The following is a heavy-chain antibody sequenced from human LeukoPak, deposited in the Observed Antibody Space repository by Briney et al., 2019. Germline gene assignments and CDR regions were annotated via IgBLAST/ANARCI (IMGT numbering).Heavy chain of an antibody. Sequence: SETLSLTCTVSGGSISSYYWSWIRQPAGKGLEWIGRIYTSGSTNYNPSLKSRVTISVDTSKNQFSLKLSSVTAADTAVYYCAREGGIAAAGFYYYMDVWGKGTTVTTSS. CDR1: GGSISSYY. D-gene: IGHD6-13*01. CDR2: IYTSGST. J-gene: IGHJ6*03. V-gene: IGHV4-4*07. CDR3: AREGGIAAAGFYYYMDV.